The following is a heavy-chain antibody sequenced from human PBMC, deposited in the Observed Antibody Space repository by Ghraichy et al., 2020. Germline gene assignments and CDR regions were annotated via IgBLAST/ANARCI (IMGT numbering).Heavy chain of an antibody. CDR2: IYSGGST. D-gene: IGHD2-8*01. CDR3: AREVYAVTYGWFDP. Sequence: LTCAASGFTVSSNYMSWVRQAPGKGLEWVSVIYSGGSTYYADSVKGRFTISRDNSKNTLYLQMNSLRAEDTAVYYCAREVYAVTYGWFDPWGQGTLVTVSS. V-gene: IGHV3-53*01. CDR1: GFTVSSNY. J-gene: IGHJ5*02.